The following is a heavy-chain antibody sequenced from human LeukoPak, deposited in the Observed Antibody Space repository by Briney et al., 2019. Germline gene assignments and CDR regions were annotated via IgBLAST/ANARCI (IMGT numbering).Heavy chain of an antibody. D-gene: IGHD5-18*01. V-gene: IGHV1-69*13. CDR1: GGTFSSYA. CDR3: ARSFSSGYYYYYYMDV. Sequence: ASVKVSCKASGGTFSSYAISWVRQAPGQGLEWMGGIIPIFGTANYAQKFQGRVTITADESTSTAYMELSSLRSEGTAVYYCARSFSSGYYYYYYMDVWGKGTTVTVSS. CDR2: IIPIFGTA. J-gene: IGHJ6*03.